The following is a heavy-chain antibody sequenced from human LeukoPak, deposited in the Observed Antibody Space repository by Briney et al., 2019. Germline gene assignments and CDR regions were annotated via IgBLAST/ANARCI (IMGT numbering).Heavy chain of an antibody. D-gene: IGHD3-22*01. J-gene: IGHJ4*02. Sequence: GGSPRLSCAASGFNVSSNYMAWVRQAPGKGLEWVSFIYSGGSTYYADSVKGRFTISRDKSKNTLYLQMNSLRAEDTAVYYCAHTPGDDSSGSLLDYWGQGTLVTVSS. V-gene: IGHV3-53*01. CDR3: AHTPGDDSSGSLLDY. CDR2: IYSGGST. CDR1: GFNVSSNY.